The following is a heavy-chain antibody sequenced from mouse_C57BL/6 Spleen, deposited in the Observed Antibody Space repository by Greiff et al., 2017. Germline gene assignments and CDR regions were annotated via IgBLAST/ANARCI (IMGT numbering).Heavy chain of an antibody. V-gene: IGHV5-4*01. D-gene: IGHD1-1*01. CDR1: GFSFSSYS. CDR2: IIDGGGYT. J-gene: IGHJ2*01. Sequence: EVKLMESGRGLVKPGGSLKLSCSASGFSFSSYSLSWFLQTPARRLVGVATIIDGGGYTYYPDNVKGRFTISRDNAKNNLYLQMNHLKTEDTAMYYCARECSYITKVVAFDYWGKGTTLTVSS. CDR3: ARECSYITKVVAFDY.